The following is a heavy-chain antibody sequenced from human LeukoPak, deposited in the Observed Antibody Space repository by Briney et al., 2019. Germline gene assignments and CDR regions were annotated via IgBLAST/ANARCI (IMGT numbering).Heavy chain of an antibody. CDR2: MNPNSGNT. Sequence: GASVKVSCKASGYTFTSYDINWVRQDTGQGLEWMGWMNPNSGNTGYAQKFQGRVTMTRNTSISTAYMELSSLRSEDTAVYYCARGRFLECFYYYYMDVWGKGTTVTVSS. V-gene: IGHV1-8*01. D-gene: IGHD3-3*01. CDR3: ARGRFLECFYYYYMDV. J-gene: IGHJ6*03. CDR1: GYTFTSYD.